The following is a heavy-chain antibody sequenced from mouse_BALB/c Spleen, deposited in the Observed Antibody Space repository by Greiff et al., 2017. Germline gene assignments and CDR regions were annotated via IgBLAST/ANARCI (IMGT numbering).Heavy chain of an antibody. CDR2: ISSGSSTI. V-gene: IGHV5-17*02. Sequence: EVQGVESGGGLVQPGGSRKLSCAASGFTFSSFGMHWVRQAPEKGLEWVAYISSGSSTIYYADTVKGRFTISRDNPKNTLFLQMTSLRSEDTAMYYCARGESWLAYWGQGTLVTVSA. CDR3: ARGESWLAY. CDR1: GFTFSSFG. J-gene: IGHJ3*01.